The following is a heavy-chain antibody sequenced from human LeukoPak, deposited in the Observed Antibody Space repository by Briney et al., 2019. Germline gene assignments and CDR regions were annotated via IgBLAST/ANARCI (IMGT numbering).Heavy chain of an antibody. CDR1: GGSISSSSYY. J-gene: IGHJ6*03. V-gene: IGHV4-39*07. Sequence: PSETLSLTCTVSGGSISSSSYYWGWIRRPPGKGLEWIGSIYYSGSTYYNPSLKSRVTISVDTSKNQFSLKLSSVTAADTAVYYCARAILEWLPLGYYYMDVWGKGTTVTVSS. CDR3: ARAILEWLPLGYYYMDV. CDR2: IYYSGST. D-gene: IGHD3-3*01.